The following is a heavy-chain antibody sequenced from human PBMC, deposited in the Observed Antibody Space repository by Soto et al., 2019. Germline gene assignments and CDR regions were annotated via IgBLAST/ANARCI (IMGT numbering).Heavy chain of an antibody. Sequence: XSVKGSCKAAGCTLSGYYMGWGRQAPGQGLEWMGRINPNSGGTNYAQKFQGRVTMTRDTSISTAYMELSRLRSDDTAVYYCERAQYYYDSSGYPWGQGTLVTVSS. CDR1: GCTLSGYY. CDR2: INPNSGGT. CDR3: ERAQYYYDSSGYP. V-gene: IGHV1-2*06. D-gene: IGHD3-22*01. J-gene: IGHJ5*02.